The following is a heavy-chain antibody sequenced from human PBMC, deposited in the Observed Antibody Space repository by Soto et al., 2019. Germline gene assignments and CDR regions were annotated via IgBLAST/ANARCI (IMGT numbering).Heavy chain of an antibody. J-gene: IGHJ4*02. CDR2: ISGRGVDT. D-gene: IGHD2-21*02. CDR3: AKDQTDVTLFDY. CDR1: GFSFSNLA. V-gene: IGHV3-23*01. Sequence: PGGSLRLSCAASGFSFSNLAMIWVRQAPGKGLEWVSSISGRGVDTLYADSVKGRFTISRDNSRNTLYLQVNSLRAEDTAVYYCAKDQTDVTLFDYWGQGTLVTVSS.